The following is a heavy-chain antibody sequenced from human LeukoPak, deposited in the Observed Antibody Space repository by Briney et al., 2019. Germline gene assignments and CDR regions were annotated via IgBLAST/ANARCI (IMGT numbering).Heavy chain of an antibody. J-gene: IGHJ4*02. CDR3: ARIGDGYNQEGDIDY. CDR2: ISAYNGNT. Sequence: ASVKVSCKASGYTFTSYGISWVRQAPGQGLEWMGWISAYNGNTNYAQKLQGRVTMTTDTSTSTAYMELRSLRSDDTAVYYCARIGDGYNQEGDIDYWGQGTLVTVSS. CDR1: GYTFTSYG. V-gene: IGHV1-18*01. D-gene: IGHD5-24*01.